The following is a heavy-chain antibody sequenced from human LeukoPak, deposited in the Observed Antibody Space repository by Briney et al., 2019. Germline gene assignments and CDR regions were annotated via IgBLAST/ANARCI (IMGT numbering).Heavy chain of an antibody. D-gene: IGHD4-17*01. J-gene: IGHJ3*02. CDR3: ARRDYGDYDDAFDI. V-gene: IGHV5-51*01. CDR2: IYPGDSDT. Sequence: GEPLKISCKGYGYSFTSYWIGWVRPMPGKGLEWMGIIYPGDSDTRYSPSFQGQVTISADKSIRPPYLQWSSLKASDTAMYYCARRDYGDYDDAFDIWGQGTMVTVSS. CDR1: GYSFTSYW.